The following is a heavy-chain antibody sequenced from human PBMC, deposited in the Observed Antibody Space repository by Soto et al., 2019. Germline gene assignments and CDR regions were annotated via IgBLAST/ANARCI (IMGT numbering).Heavy chain of an antibody. J-gene: IGHJ5*02. CDR3: ARASTVVTHSGSYNWFDP. D-gene: IGHD2-21*02. Sequence: SETLSLTCTVSGGSISSSSYYWGWIRQPPGKGLEWIGSIYYSGSTYYNPSLKSRVTISVDTSKNQFSLKLSSVTAADTAVYYCARASTVVTHSGSYNWFDPWGQGTLVTVSS. CDR2: IYYSGST. CDR1: GGSISSSSYY. V-gene: IGHV4-39*07.